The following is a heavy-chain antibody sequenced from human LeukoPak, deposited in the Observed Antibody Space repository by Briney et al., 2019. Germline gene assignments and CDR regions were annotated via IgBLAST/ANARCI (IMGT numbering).Heavy chain of an antibody. Sequence: GGSLRLSCAASGFTFSSYAMSWVRQAPGKGLEWVSAISGSGGSTYYADSVKGRFTISRDNPKNTLYLQMNSLRAEDTAVYYCAKDRTRMVATLNWFDPWGQGTLVTVSS. J-gene: IGHJ5*02. CDR3: AKDRTRMVATLNWFDP. D-gene: IGHD5-12*01. CDR2: ISGSGGST. V-gene: IGHV3-23*01. CDR1: GFTFSSYA.